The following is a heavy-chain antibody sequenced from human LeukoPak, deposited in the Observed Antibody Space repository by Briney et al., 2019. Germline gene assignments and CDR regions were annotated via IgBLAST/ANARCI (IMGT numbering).Heavy chain of an antibody. CDR1: GGTFSSYA. V-gene: IGHV1-69*06. D-gene: IGHD3-16*02. J-gene: IGHJ4*02. CDR2: IIPIFGTA. Sequence: GASVKVSCKASGGTFSSYAISWVRQAPGQGLEWRGGIIPIFGTANYAQKFQGRVTITADKSASTAYMELSSLRSEDTAVYYCARGPYVWGSYRYTPFDYWGQGTLVTVSS. CDR3: ARGPYVWGSYRYTPFDY.